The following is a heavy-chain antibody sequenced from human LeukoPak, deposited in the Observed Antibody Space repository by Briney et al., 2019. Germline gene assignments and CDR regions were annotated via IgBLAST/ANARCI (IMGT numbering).Heavy chain of an antibody. CDR2: ISSTGSNI. Sequence: GGSLRLSCAASGFNLNSYMLNWVRQAPGKGLEWVSSISSTGSNIYYADSVKGRFTISRDNPGNVVYLQMDSLRAEDTAVYYCTRVAQSGPTGWFDPWGRGTLVTVAS. J-gene: IGHJ5*02. CDR1: GFNLNSYM. D-gene: IGHD1-1*01. V-gene: IGHV3-21*01. CDR3: TRVAQSGPTGWFDP.